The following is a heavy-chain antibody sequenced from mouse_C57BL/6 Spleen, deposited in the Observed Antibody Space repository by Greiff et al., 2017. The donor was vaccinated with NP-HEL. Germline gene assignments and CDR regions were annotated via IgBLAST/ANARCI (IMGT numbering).Heavy chain of an antibody. CDR1: GYTFTSYW. CDR2: IYPSDSET. J-gene: IGHJ4*01. Sequence: SCKASGYTFTSYWLDWVKQRPGQGLEWIGNIYPSDSETHYNQKFKDKATLTVDKSSSTAYMQLSSLTSEDSAVYYCARSGDYGSSYYYALDYWGQGTSVTVSS. V-gene: IGHV1-61*01. D-gene: IGHD1-1*01. CDR3: ARSGDYGSSYYYALDY.